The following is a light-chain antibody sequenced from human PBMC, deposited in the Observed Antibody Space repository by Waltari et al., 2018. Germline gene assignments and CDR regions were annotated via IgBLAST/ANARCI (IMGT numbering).Light chain of an antibody. Sequence: CRASQTVMTTYLAWYQQKPGQAPTLVIHDTSSRATGIPDRFSGSGSGTDFSLTISSLEPEDFAVYYCQQYDISPLTFGGGTKVETK. V-gene: IGKV3-20*01. CDR2: DTS. CDR3: QQYDISPLT. CDR1: QTVMTTY. J-gene: IGKJ4*01.